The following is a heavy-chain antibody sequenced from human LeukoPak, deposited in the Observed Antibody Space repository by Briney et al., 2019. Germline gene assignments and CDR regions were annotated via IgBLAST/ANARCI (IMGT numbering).Heavy chain of an antibody. CDR2: INPNSGGT. D-gene: IGHD3-3*01. J-gene: IGHJ4*02. CDR1: GYTFTGYY. Sequence: GASVKVSCKASGYTFTGYYMHWVRQAPGQGLEWMGWINPNSGGTNYAQKFQGRVTMTRDTSISTAYMEVSRLKSDDTAVYYCARSGYYSGPFDYWGQGTLVIVSS. V-gene: IGHV1-2*02. CDR3: ARSGYYSGPFDY.